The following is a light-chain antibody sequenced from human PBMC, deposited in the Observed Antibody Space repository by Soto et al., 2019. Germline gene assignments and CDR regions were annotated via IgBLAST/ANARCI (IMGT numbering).Light chain of an antibody. CDR2: ANS. CDR1: SSNIGAGYD. J-gene: IGLJ3*02. CDR3: QSYDSSLSGVV. Sequence: QPVLTQPPSVSGAPGQRVTISCTGSSSNIGAGYDVYWYQQLPGAAPKLLIHANSNRPSGVPDRFSGSKSGTSASLAITGLQAEDEADYYCQSYDSSLSGVVFGGGTKLTVL. V-gene: IGLV1-40*01.